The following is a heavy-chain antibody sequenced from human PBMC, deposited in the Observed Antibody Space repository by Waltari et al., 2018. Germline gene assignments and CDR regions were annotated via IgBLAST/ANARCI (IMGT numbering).Heavy chain of an antibody. J-gene: IGHJ4*02. CDR1: GFTFSSYS. Sequence: VQLVQSGGGLVQPGGSLRLSCAASGFTFSSYSMNWVRQAPGKGLEGVSYISSSRSTIYYADSVKGRFTISRDNAKNSLYLQMNSLRAEDTAVYYCASLSNYDSSGYPIDYWGQGTLVTVSS. D-gene: IGHD3-22*01. CDR2: ISSSRSTI. V-gene: IGHV3-48*04. CDR3: ASLSNYDSSGYPIDY.